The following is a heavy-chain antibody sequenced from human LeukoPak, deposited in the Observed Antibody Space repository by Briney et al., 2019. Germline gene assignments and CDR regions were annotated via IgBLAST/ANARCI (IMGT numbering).Heavy chain of an antibody. Sequence: PGGSLRLSCTTSGFTVSTNYMSWVRQAPGKGLEWVSVIYSGGNTYYADSVEGRFTISRDNSKNTLYLQMISLRVEDTAVYYCARRAATDFYLDYWGQGTLVTVSS. J-gene: IGHJ4*02. CDR2: IYSGGNT. CDR1: GFTVSTNY. CDR3: ARRAATDFYLDY. V-gene: IGHV3-66*04. D-gene: IGHD6-25*01.